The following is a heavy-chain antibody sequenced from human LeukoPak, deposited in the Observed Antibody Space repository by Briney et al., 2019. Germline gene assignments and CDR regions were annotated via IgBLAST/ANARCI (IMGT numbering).Heavy chain of an antibody. CDR3: ARDRVTGLRFLEWLSNDAFDI. D-gene: IGHD3-3*01. CDR2: ISSSSSYI. V-gene: IGHV3-21*01. Sequence: KPGGSLRLSCAASGFTFSSYSMNWVRQAPGKGLEWVSSISSSSSYIYYADSVKGRFTISRDNAKNSLYLQMYSLRAEDTAVYYCARDRVTGLRFLEWLSNDAFDIWGQGTMVTVSS. CDR1: GFTFSSYS. J-gene: IGHJ3*02.